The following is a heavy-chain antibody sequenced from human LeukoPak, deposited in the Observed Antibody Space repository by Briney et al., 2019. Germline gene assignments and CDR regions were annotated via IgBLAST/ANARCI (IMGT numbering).Heavy chain of an antibody. CDR3: ARRGYSAFDI. V-gene: IGHV3-48*03. CDR2: ISSSGSTI. Sequence: PGGSLRLSCAAPGFTFSSYEMNWVRQAPGKGLEWVSYISSSGSTIYYADSVKGRFTISRDNAKNSLYLQMNSLRAEDTAVYYCARRGYSAFDIWGQGTMVTVSS. J-gene: IGHJ3*02. CDR1: GFTFSSYE. D-gene: IGHD2-21*01.